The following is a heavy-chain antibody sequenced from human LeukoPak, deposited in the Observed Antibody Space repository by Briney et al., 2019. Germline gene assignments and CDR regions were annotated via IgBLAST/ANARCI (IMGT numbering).Heavy chain of an antibody. CDR2: ISGYNGHP. Sequence: ASVTVSCKASGYTFSRYGIGWVRQAPGQGLEWMGWISGYNGHPKYAQYFQDRLTLTTDTSTRTAYMELRSLRSDDTAVYYCAREDDYGGNFYYFNFWGQGTLVTVSS. V-gene: IGHV1-18*01. J-gene: IGHJ4*02. CDR1: GYTFSRYG. CDR3: AREDDYGGNFYYFNF. D-gene: IGHD4-23*01.